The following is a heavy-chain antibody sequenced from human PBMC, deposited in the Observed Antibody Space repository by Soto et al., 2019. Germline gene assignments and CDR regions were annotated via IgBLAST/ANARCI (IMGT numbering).Heavy chain of an antibody. J-gene: IGHJ4*02. CDR2: IKSKTDGGTT. D-gene: IGHD3-22*01. V-gene: IGHV3-15*07. CDR1: GFTFSNAW. CDR3: TTGYYDSSGQNHDY. Sequence: PGGSLRLSCAASGFTFSNAWMNWVRQAPGKGLEWVGRIKSKTDGGTTDYAAPVKGRFTISRDDSKNTLYLQMNSLKTEDTAVYYCTTGYYDSSGQNHDYWGQGTLVTVSS.